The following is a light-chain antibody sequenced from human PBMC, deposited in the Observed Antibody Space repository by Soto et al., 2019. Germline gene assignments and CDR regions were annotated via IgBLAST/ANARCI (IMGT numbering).Light chain of an antibody. CDR1: QSISSK. Sequence: EIVMTQSPATLSVSPGESATLSCRASQSISSKLAWYQQKPGQAPRLLIYGASTRATGIPVRFSGSGSGTEFTLTITSLQSEDFAVYYCQEYNNWHPITFGGGTKVEIK. J-gene: IGKJ4*01. V-gene: IGKV3-15*01. CDR3: QEYNNWHPIT. CDR2: GAS.